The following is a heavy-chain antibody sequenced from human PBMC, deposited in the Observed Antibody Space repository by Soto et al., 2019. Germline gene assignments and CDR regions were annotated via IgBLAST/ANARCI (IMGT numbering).Heavy chain of an antibody. J-gene: IGHJ4*02. D-gene: IGHD6-19*01. Sequence: SETLSLTCTVSGGSISSYYWSWIRQPPGKGLEWIGYIYYSGSTNYNPSLKSRVTISVDTSKNQFSLKLSSVTAADTAVYYCAASYSRGGQMGPKYSFDYWGQGTLVSV. CDR1: GGSISSYY. CDR2: IYYSGST. V-gene: IGHV4-59*08. CDR3: AASYSRGGQMGPKYSFDY.